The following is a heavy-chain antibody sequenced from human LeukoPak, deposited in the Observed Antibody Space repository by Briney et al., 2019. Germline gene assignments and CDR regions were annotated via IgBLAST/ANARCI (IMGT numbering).Heavy chain of an antibody. V-gene: IGHV1-46*01. CDR1: GYTFTSYY. Sequence: ASVKVSCKASGYTFTSYYMHWVRQAPGQGLEWMGIINPSGGSTSYAQKLQGRVTMTTDTSTSTAYMELRSLRSDDTAVYYCARDFVFRNYYDSSGYYPIDYWGQGTLVTVSS. CDR3: ARDFVFRNYYDSSGYYPIDY. D-gene: IGHD3-22*01. CDR2: INPSGGST. J-gene: IGHJ4*02.